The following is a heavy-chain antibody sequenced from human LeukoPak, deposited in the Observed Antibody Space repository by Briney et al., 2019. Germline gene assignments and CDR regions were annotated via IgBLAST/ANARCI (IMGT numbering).Heavy chain of an antibody. V-gene: IGHV3-23*01. J-gene: IGHJ5*02. D-gene: IGHD3-10*01. CDR1: GFTFSTYS. CDR3: ARGFGERPNWFDP. CDR2: INDGGNIT. Sequence: GGSLRLSCAASGFTFSTYSLSWVRQASGKGLEWGSPINDGGNITDYAASVKGRFTISRDNAKNSLYLQTSSLRAEDTAVYYCARGFGERPNWFDPWGQGTLVTVSS.